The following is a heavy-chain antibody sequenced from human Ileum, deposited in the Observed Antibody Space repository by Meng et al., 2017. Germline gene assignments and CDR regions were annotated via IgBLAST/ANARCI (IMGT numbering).Heavy chain of an antibody. CDR2: INNDGGSR. Sequence: VWLLEAGGVLVPPGEVLVLSCVGSGFTCINHWMHWVRQVPGKGLVWVSQINNDGGSRSYADSVKGRFTISRDNAKSTLYLQMNSLTVEDTAHYYCTRDVPHSRFDPWGQGTLVTVSS. V-gene: IGHV3-74*01. CDR3: TRDVPHSRFDP. CDR1: GFTCINHW. J-gene: IGHJ5*02. D-gene: IGHD2-15*01.